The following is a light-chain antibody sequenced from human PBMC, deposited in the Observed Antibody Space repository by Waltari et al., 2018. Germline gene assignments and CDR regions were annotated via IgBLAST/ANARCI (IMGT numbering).Light chain of an antibody. CDR2: KGI. J-gene: IGLJ3*02. CDR3: SMYMGSGVWV. V-gene: IGLV8-61*01. CDR1: SGSVSSTSY. Sequence: QTVVTQEPSLSVSPGETVTLTCALSSGSVSSTSYPTWYQQTPDQPPRTLVYKGISRSSGVPDRFSGSILGNTAALTITGAQADDESDYYCSMYMGSGVWVFGGGTKLTVL.